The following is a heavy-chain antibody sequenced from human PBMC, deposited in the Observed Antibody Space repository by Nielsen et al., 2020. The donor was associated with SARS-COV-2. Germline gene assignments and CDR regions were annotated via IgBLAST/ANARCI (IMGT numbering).Heavy chain of an antibody. J-gene: IGHJ3*02. V-gene: IGHV3-53*05. CDR1: GFTVSSNY. D-gene: IGHD2-21*02. Sequence: GGSLRLSCAASGFTVSSNYMSWVRQAPGKGLEWVSVIYSGGSTYYADSVKGRFTISRDNSKNTLYLQMNSLRAEDTAVYYCARVLYCGGDCTSGAFDIWGQGTMVTVSS. CDR3: ARVLYCGGDCTSGAFDI. CDR2: IYSGGST.